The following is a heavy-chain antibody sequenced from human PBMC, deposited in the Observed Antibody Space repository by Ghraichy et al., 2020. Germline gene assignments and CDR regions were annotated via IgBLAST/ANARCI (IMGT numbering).Heavy chain of an antibody. CDR3: AKALHFGIAAAGAFDY. CDR1: GFTFSSYA. CDR2: ISGSGGST. Sequence: GGSLRLSCAASGFTFSSYAMSWVRQAPGKGLEWVSAISGSGGSTYYADSVKGRFTISRDNSKNTLYLQMNSLRAEDTAVYYCAKALHFGIAAAGAFDYWGQGTLVTVSS. D-gene: IGHD6-13*01. J-gene: IGHJ4*02. V-gene: IGHV3-23*01.